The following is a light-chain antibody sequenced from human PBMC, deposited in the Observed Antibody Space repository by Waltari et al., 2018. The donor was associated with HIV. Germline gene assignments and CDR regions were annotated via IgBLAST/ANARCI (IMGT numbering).Light chain of an antibody. Sequence: DILMTQSPSSVSASVGDRVTITCRASQGIAGWLAWYQQKPEKAPKLLIYAASSLASGVPSRFSGSGSGTDFSLTISSLQPEDCAAYYCQQANSFPLSFGGGTKVEIK. V-gene: IGKV1-12*01. CDR1: QGIAGW. J-gene: IGKJ4*01. CDR2: AAS. CDR3: QQANSFPLS.